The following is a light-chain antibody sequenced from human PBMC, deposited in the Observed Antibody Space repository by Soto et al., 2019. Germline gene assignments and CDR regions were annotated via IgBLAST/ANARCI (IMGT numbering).Light chain of an antibody. CDR3: QQRSNWLFT. CDR2: DAS. Sequence: EIVLTQSPAALSLSPGERATLSCRASQSVSSYLSWYQHKPGQAPRLLISDASNRATGIPARFSGSGSGTDFTLTISSLEPEDFAVYYCQQRSNWLFTFGPGNKVEIK. V-gene: IGKV3-11*01. CDR1: QSVSSY. J-gene: IGKJ3*01.